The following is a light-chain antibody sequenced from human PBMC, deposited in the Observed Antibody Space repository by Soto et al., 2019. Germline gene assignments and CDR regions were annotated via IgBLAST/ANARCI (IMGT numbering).Light chain of an antibody. J-gene: IGKJ1*01. CDR3: QYYNDYCWT. Sequence: DIQLTQSPSTLSASVGDRGTLTCRASQTISSWLAWYQQRPGKAPNLLIYETSNLESGVPSRFSGSGSGTELTLTISSLQSDDFATYYCQYYNDYCWTFGQGTKVEIK. V-gene: IGKV1-5*03. CDR2: ETS. CDR1: QTISSW.